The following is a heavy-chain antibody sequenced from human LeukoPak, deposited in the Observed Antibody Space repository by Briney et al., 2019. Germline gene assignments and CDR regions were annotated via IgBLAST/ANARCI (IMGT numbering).Heavy chain of an antibody. J-gene: IGHJ4*02. Sequence: GGSLRLSCAASGFTFYDYAMHWVRQAPGKGLEWVSGFIWNSGSIDYAHSVKGRFTISRDTAKNSLFLQMNSLRPEDTALYFCAKGTGRYWTFFDSWGLGTLVTVSS. CDR2: FIWNSGSI. CDR1: GFTFYDYA. D-gene: IGHD1-26*01. V-gene: IGHV3-9*01. CDR3: AKGTGRYWTFFDS.